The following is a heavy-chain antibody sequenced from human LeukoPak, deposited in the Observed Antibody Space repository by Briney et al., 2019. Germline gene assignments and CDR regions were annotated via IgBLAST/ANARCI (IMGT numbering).Heavy chain of an antibody. D-gene: IGHD3-10*01. J-gene: IGHJ5*02. CDR2: ISSSLNYI. CDR1: GFTFSSYG. CDR3: ARGVKVYGAFDP. V-gene: IGHV3-21*01. Sequence: GGSLRLSCAASGFTFSSYGIHWVRQAPGKGLEWISSISSSLNYIYYADSVKGRFTISRDNAKKSVFLQMNSLRAEDTAVYYCARGVKVYGAFDPWGQGTLVTVSS.